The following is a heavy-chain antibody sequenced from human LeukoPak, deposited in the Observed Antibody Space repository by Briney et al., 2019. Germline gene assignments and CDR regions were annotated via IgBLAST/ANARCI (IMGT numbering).Heavy chain of an antibody. D-gene: IGHD6-13*01. CDR3: ARGRGSSWYFDY. Sequence: GGSLRLSCAASGFTFSSFQMNWVRQAPGKGLEWVSYISDTGTTIYYADSVRGRFTISRDNPKNSLYLQMNSLRDEDTAVYYCARGRGSSWYFDYWGQGTLVTVSS. CDR1: GFTFSSFQ. J-gene: IGHJ4*02. V-gene: IGHV3-48*03. CDR2: ISDTGTTI.